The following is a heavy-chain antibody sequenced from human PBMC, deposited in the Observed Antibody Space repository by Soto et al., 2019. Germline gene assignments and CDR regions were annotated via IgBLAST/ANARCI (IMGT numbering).Heavy chain of an antibody. J-gene: IGHJ4*02. CDR2: INPSGGST. Sequence: ASVKVSCKASGYTFTNYHMHWVRQAPGQGFEWMGIINPSGGSTTYAQKFQGRVTMTRNTSISTAYMELSSLRSEDTAVYYCARVGYYYDSSGYYLSFDYWGQGTLVTVSS. D-gene: IGHD3-22*01. CDR3: ARVGYYYDSSGYYLSFDY. CDR1: GYTFTNYH. V-gene: IGHV1-46*01.